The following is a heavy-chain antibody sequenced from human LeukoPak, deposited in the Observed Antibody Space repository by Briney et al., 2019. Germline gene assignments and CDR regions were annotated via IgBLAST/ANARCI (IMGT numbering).Heavy chain of an antibody. CDR1: GFTFSTYW. Sequence: PGGSLRLSCAASGFTFSTYWMSWVRQAPGKRLEWVANIKEDGSEKYYGDPVKGRFTISRDNAKNSLYLQMNSLRAEDTAVYYCARDSSGYQWGQGTLVTVSS. V-gene: IGHV3-7*01. CDR2: IKEDGSEK. CDR3: ARDSSGYQ. J-gene: IGHJ4*02. D-gene: IGHD3-22*01.